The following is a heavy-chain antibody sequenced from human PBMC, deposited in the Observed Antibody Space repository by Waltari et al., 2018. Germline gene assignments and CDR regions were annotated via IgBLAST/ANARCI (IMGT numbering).Heavy chain of an antibody. CDR1: GFTFSSYA. J-gene: IGHJ4*02. CDR3: AKDRELLWFGELVLFDY. CDR2: ISGSGGST. Sequence: EVQLLESGGGLVQPGGSLRLSCAASGFTFSSYAMSWVRQAPGKGLEWVSAISGSGGSTYYADSVKGRFTISRDNSKNTLYLQMNILRAEDTAVYYCAKDRELLWFGELVLFDYWGQGTLVTVSS. V-gene: IGHV3-23*01. D-gene: IGHD3-10*01.